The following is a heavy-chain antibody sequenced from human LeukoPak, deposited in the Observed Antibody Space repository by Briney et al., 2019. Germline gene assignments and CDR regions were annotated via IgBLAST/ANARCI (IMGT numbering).Heavy chain of an antibody. CDR2: ICGSADTT. J-gene: IGHJ4*02. Sequence: GGSLRLSCAASGFTFSTYAMSWVRQAPGKGLEWVSSICGSADTTYYADSVKGRFTISRDNSKNMLYLQMNSLRAEDTAIYYCVKTTRPLGAFDYWGQGTLVTVSS. D-gene: IGHD7-27*01. CDR3: VKTTRPLGAFDY. CDR1: GFTFSTYA. V-gene: IGHV3-23*01.